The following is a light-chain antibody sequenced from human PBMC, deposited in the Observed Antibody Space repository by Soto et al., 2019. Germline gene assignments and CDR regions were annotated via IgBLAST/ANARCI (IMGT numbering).Light chain of an antibody. J-gene: IGKJ4*01. CDR3: QQYDDWLRLT. V-gene: IGKV3D-15*01. Sequence: ELVMTESPATLSVSPGEIASLSCRASQSVNIYLSWYQQKPGQAPRLLIFGASYRATGIPARFSGSGSGTEFNLTISSLQSEDFAVYFCQQYDDWLRLTFGGGSDVDI. CDR2: GAS. CDR1: QSVNIY.